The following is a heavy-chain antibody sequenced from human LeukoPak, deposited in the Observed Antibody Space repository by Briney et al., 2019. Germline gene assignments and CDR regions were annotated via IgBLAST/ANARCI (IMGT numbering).Heavy chain of an antibody. V-gene: IGHV3-48*04. CDR2: INSRSSTI. D-gene: IGHD5-12*01. CDR3: AASAIVAAYY. Sequence: PGGSLRLSCAASGFTFSTHDVNWVRQAPGKGLEWVSFINSRSSTIYYADSVKGRFTISRDNAKNSLYLQMNSLRAEDTTVYYCAASAIVAAYYWGQGTLVTVSS. CDR1: GFTFSTHD. J-gene: IGHJ4*02.